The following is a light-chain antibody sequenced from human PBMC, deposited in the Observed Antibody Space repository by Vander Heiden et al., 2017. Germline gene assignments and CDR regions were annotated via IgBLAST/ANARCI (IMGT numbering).Light chain of an antibody. Sequence: SYELTQPPSVSVSPGQTASITCSEDKLGDKYACWYQQKPDQSPVLVIYQDSRRPSGIPERFSGSNSGNTATLTISGTQAMDEADYYCQAWDSSTAVFGGGTKLTVL. J-gene: IGLJ2*01. CDR2: QDS. V-gene: IGLV3-1*01. CDR1: KLGDKY. CDR3: QAWDSSTAV.